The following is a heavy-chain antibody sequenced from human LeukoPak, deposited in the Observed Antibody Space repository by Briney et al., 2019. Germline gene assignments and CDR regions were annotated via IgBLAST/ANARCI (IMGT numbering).Heavy chain of an antibody. CDR3: AGSIASSGPYYFDY. CDR1: GYRFSSYW. V-gene: IGHV5-51*01. J-gene: IGHJ4*02. CDR2: MYTGDSDT. Sequence: GESLQISCKGSGYRFSSYWIGWVRQMPGKGLEWMVIMYTGDSDTRYSPSFHGQVTISADESISTAYLQWRSLKASDTAMYYCAGSIASSGPYYFDYWGQGTLVIVSS. D-gene: IGHD6-13*01.